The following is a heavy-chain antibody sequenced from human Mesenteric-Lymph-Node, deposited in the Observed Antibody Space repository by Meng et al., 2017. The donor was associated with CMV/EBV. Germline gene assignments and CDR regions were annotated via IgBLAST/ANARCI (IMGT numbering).Heavy chain of an antibody. Sequence: GESLKISCGVSGFTLSDHYMDWVRQAPGRGLEWVGRSRNKAKSFTAEYAAPVKGRFIVSRDDSKNLLYLQMNSLKTEDTAVYYCVRAFGHNYVFDYWGQGTLVTVSS. CDR3: VRAFGHNYVFDY. J-gene: IGHJ4*02. CDR1: GFTLSDHY. V-gene: IGHV3-72*01. D-gene: IGHD5-18*01. CDR2: SRNKAKSFTA.